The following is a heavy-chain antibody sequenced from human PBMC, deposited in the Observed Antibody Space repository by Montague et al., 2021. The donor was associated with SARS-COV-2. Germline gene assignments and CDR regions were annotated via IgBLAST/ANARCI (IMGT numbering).Heavy chain of an antibody. CDR1: GFTFSSYE. D-gene: IGHD2-15*01. V-gene: IGHV3-48*03. CDR2: ISYSGGIT. J-gene: IGHJ4*02. Sequence: SLRLSCAASGFTFSSYEMNWVRQAPGKGLEWLSSISYSGGITNYAASVRGRFTISRDFAKNSLYLQMNSLRAEDTAVYYCVREGSGWFFDYWGQGALVTVSS. CDR3: VREGSGWFFDY.